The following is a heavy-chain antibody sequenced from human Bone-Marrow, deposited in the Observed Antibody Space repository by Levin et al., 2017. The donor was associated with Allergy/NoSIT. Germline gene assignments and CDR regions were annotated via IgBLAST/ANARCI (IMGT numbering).Heavy chain of an antibody. D-gene: IGHD3-10*01. CDR3: ATRGDYGSGSYWVERNWFDP. CDR1: GFTFSSYS. V-gene: IGHV3-21*01. J-gene: IGHJ5*02. Sequence: GGSLRLSCAASGFTFSSYSMNWVRQAPGKGLEWVSSISSSSSYIYYADSVKGRFTISRDNAKNSLYLQMNSLRAEDTAVYYCATRGDYGSGSYWVERNWFDPWGQGTLVTVSS. CDR2: ISSSSSYI.